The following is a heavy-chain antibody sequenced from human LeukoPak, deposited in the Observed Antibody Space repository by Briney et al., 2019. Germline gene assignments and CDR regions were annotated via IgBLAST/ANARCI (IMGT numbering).Heavy chain of an antibody. J-gene: IGHJ6*03. D-gene: IGHD2-2*01. CDR3: ARVKCSSTSCLYYYYMDV. V-gene: IGHV3-30*02. CDR1: GFTFSSYG. Sequence: PGGSLRLSCAASGFTFSSYGMHWVRQAPGKGLEWVAFIRYDGSNKYYADSVKGQFTISRDNSKNTLYLQMNSLRAEDTAVYYCARVKCSSTSCLYYYYMDVWGKGTTVTVSS. CDR2: IRYDGSNK.